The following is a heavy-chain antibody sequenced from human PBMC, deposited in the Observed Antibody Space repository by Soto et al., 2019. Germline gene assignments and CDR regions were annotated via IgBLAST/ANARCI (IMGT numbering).Heavy chain of an antibody. V-gene: IGHV3-33*01. CDR2: IWYDGSNK. J-gene: IGHJ4*02. Sequence: GGSLRFSCAASGFTFISYGMHWVLQAPGKGLEWVAVIWYDGSNKYYADSVKGRFTISRDNSKNTLYLQMNSLRAEDTAVYYCARAAAGPSPLYWGQGTLVTVSS. CDR3: ARAAAGPSPLY. D-gene: IGHD6-13*01. CDR1: GFTFISYG.